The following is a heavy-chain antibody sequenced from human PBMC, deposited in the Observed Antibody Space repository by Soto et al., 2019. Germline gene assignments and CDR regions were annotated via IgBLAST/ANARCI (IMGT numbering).Heavy chain of an antibody. CDR2: IIPIFGTA. Sequence: SVKVSGKASGGTVSSYAISWVRQAPGQGLEWMGGIIPIFGTANYAQKFQGRVTITADKSTSTAYMELSSLRSEDTAVYYCARDDFLTGYALSSHGMDVWGQGTTVTVSS. J-gene: IGHJ6*02. D-gene: IGHD3-9*01. CDR3: ARDDFLTGYALSSHGMDV. CDR1: GGTVSSYA. V-gene: IGHV1-69*06.